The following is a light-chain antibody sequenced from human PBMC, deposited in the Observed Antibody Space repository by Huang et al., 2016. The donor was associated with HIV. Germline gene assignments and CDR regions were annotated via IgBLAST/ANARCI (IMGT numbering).Light chain of an antibody. CDR3: QQRSNWPPIT. Sequence: EIVLTQSPPTLSLSPGERATLSCRASQSVNRYLAWYQQKPGQAPRLLIYDASNRATGIPARFSGSGAGTDFTLTISSLEPEDFAVYYCQQRSNWPPITFGQGTRLEIK. V-gene: IGKV3-11*01. J-gene: IGKJ5*01. CDR1: QSVNRY. CDR2: DAS.